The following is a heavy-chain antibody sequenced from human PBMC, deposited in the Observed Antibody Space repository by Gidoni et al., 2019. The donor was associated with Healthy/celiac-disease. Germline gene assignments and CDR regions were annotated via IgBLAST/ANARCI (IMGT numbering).Heavy chain of an antibody. J-gene: IGHJ4*02. CDR3: ARGGSGYYTADSLDFDY. CDR2: IYYSGST. Sequence: QVQLQESGPGLVKPSQTLSLTCAVSGGSIRSGGYSWSWIRQPPGKGLEWIGYIYYSGSTYYNPSLKSRVTISVDTSKNQFSLKLSSVTAADTAVYYCARGGSGYYTADSLDFDYWGQGTLVTVSS. V-gene: IGHV4-30-4*07. D-gene: IGHD3-3*01. CDR1: GGSIRSGGYS.